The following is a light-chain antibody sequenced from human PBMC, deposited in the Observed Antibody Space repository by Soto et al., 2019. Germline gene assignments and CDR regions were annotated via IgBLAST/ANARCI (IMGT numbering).Light chain of an antibody. CDR3: QQYNSYSEA. CDR1: QTISSW. Sequence: DIQMTQSPSTLSGSVGDRVTITCRASQTISSWLAWYQQKPGKAPKLLIYKASTLKSGVPSRFSGSGSGTEFTLTISSLPPDDFATYYCQQYNSYSEAFGQGTKVELK. CDR2: KAS. V-gene: IGKV1-5*03. J-gene: IGKJ1*01.